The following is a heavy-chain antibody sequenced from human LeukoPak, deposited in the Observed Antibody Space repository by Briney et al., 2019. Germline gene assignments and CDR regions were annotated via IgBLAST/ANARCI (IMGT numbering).Heavy chain of an antibody. CDR2: MYYGGNT. CDR3: ARHVAGKDY. V-gene: IGHV4-39*01. CDR1: GGSISNSNYY. Sequence: SETLSLTCTVSGGSISNSNYYWGWIRQPPGKGLEWIGSMYYGGNTYYNPSLKSRVTISVDTSQNRFSLSLSSVTAADTAVYYCARHVAGKDYWGQGTLVTVSS. D-gene: IGHD1-14*01. J-gene: IGHJ4*02.